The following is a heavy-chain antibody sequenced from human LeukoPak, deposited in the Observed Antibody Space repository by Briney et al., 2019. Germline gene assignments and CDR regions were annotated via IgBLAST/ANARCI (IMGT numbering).Heavy chain of an antibody. CDR2: IHYSGST. V-gene: IGHV4-59*01. CDR3: ARGLRSNPNWFDP. Sequence: PSETLSLTCTVSGGSISSYYWSWIRQPPGKGLEWIGYIHYSGSTNYNPSLKSRVTISVDTSKNQFSLKLTSVIAADTAVYFCARGLRSNPNWFDPWGQGTLVTVSS. J-gene: IGHJ5*02. CDR1: GGSISSYY. D-gene: IGHD4-11*01.